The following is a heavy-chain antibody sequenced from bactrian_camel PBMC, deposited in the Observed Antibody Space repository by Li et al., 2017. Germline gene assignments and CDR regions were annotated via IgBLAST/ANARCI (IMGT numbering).Heavy chain of an antibody. J-gene: IGHJ4*01. CDR3: AADRDANVPPSLVLDSRRYNY. V-gene: IGHV3S54*01. CDR2: IYTGEGST. CDR1: GYTNRFNC. Sequence: QVQLVESGGGSVQAGGSLRLSCVASGYTNRFNCMGWFRQAPGKEREGVARIYTGEGSTYYADSVKGRFTISRDGVKNIITLQMDSLKPEDTAMYYCAADRDANVPPSLVLDSRRYNYWGQGTQVTVS.